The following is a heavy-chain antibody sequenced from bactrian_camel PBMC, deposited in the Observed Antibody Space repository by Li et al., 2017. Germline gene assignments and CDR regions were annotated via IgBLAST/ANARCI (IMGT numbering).Heavy chain of an antibody. CDR2: IARDGST. D-gene: IGHD6*01. Sequence: DVQLVESGGDSVEAGGSLRLSSAASGYTVRTGYMAWFRQAPGKEREAVATIARDGSTRYGEGVKGRFTISKDNARNTLYLQMLSLKSEDSSMYYCASGCVYGSDWLSDTHYRYWGQGTQVTVS. CDR1: GYTVRTGY. J-gene: IGHJ4*01. CDR3: ASGCVYGSDWLSDTHYRY. V-gene: IGHV3S67*01.